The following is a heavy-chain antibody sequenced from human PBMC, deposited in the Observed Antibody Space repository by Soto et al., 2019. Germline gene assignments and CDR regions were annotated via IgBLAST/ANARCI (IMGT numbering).Heavy chain of an antibody. J-gene: IGHJ4*02. CDR1: GFTFNNYA. Sequence: EVQLVESGGGLVQPGGSLRISCVVSGFTFNNYAMTWVRQGPGKGLEWVSDISSSGGSTFYADSVRGRLTISRDNSKNTLYLQMNNLRADDAAVYYCAKRAVDVPCHFDHWGQGTLVTVSS. D-gene: IGHD5-12*01. V-gene: IGHV3-23*04. CDR3: AKRAVDVPCHFDH. CDR2: ISSSGGST.